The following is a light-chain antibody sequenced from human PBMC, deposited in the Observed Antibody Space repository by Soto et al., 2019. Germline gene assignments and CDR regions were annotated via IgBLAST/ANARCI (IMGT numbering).Light chain of an antibody. J-gene: IGKJ2*01. Sequence: EIVMTQSPAALSVSLGERVSLTCRASQGVSSYLAWYQQKPGQAPRLLISDASTRATDIPDRFSGSGSGTDFTLTFSSLQSSDLAVYYCLQYSTWPPLYTFGQGTKLEIK. CDR1: QGVSSY. V-gene: IGKV3-15*01. CDR2: DAS. CDR3: LQYSTWPPLYT.